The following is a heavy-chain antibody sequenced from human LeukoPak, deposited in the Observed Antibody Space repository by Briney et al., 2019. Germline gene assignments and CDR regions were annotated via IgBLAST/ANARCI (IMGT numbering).Heavy chain of an antibody. Sequence: ASVKVSCKASGYTFTSYDINWVRQATGQGLEWMGWMNPNSGNTGYAQKFQGRVTITRNTSISTAYMEPSSLRSEDTAVYYCARGLDGGCSSTSCYALTVWFDPWGQGTLVTVSS. CDR2: MNPNSGNT. J-gene: IGHJ5*02. CDR1: GYTFTSYD. D-gene: IGHD2-2*01. V-gene: IGHV1-8*03. CDR3: ARGLDGGCSSTSCYALTVWFDP.